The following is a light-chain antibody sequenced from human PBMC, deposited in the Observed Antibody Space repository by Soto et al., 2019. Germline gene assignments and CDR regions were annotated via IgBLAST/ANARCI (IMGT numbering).Light chain of an antibody. Sequence: EVVLTQSPGTLSLSPGERATLCCRASQSVSSSYLAWYQQKPGQAPRLIINDAFNRATGIPARFSGSGSGTDFTLTISSLEPEDFAVYYCQQRSNWPLTFGGGTKVDI. CDR3: QQRSNWPLT. V-gene: IGKV3D-20*02. CDR2: DAF. CDR1: QSVSSSY. J-gene: IGKJ4*01.